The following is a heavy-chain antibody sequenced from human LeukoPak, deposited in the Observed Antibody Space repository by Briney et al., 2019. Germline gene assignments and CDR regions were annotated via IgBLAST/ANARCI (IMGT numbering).Heavy chain of an antibody. CDR3: AKDVIYDSSGYFDY. V-gene: IGHV3-9*01. Sequence: PGGSLRLSCAASGFTFDDYAMHWVRQAPGKGLEWVSGISWNSGSIGYADSVKGRFTISRDNAKNSLYLQMNSLRAEDTALYYCAKDVIYDSSGYFDYRGQGTLVTVSS. J-gene: IGHJ4*02. CDR1: GFTFDDYA. D-gene: IGHD3-22*01. CDR2: ISWNSGSI.